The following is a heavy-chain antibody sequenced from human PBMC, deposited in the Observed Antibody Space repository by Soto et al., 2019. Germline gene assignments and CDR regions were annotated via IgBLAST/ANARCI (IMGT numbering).Heavy chain of an antibody. CDR1: GGSISSYY. J-gene: IGHJ6*03. Sequence: PSETLSLTCTVSGGSISSYYWSWIRQPPGKGLEWIGYIYYSGSTNYNPSLKSRVTISVDTSKNQFSLKLSSVTAADTAVYYCARDFAYCSSTSCSTGKGGGYYMDVWGKGTTVTVSS. V-gene: IGHV4-59*01. CDR3: ARDFAYCSSTSCSTGKGGGYYMDV. CDR2: IYYSGST. D-gene: IGHD2-2*01.